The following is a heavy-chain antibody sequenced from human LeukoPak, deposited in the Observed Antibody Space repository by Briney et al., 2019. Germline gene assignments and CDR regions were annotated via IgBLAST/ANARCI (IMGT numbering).Heavy chain of an antibody. CDR3: ARDPNGDYVGAFDM. V-gene: IGHV3-53*01. Sequence: GGSLRLSCAASGFTVSSNYMSWVRQAPGKGLEWVSVIYSGGSTYYADSVKGRFTISRDNSKNTLYLQMNRLRAEDTAVYYCARDPNGDYVGAFDMWGRGTAVTVSS. CDR1: GFTVSSNY. CDR2: IYSGGST. J-gene: IGHJ3*02. D-gene: IGHD4-17*01.